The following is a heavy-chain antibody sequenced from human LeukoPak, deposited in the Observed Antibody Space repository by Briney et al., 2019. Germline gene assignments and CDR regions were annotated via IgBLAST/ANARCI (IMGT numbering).Heavy chain of an antibody. D-gene: IGHD3-3*01. J-gene: IGHJ5*02. CDR2: IIPIFGTA. CDR1: GGTFSSYA. CDR3: ARVWSGYSLGSWFDP. Sequence: SVKVSCKASGGTFSSYAISWVRQAPGQGLEWMGRIIPIFGTASYAQKFQGRITITTDESTSTAYMGLSSRRSEDTAVYSCARVWSGYSLGSWFDPWGQGTLVTVSS. V-gene: IGHV1-69*05.